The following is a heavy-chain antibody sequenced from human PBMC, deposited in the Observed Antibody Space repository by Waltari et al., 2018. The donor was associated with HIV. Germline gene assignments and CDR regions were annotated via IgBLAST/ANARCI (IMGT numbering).Heavy chain of an antibody. Sequence: QVQLQESGPGLVKPSETLSLTCTVSGYSISSGYYWGWIRQPPWKGLEWIGSIYHSGSNYNNPSLKSRVTMSVDTAKTQFSLKLSSVTAADTAGYYCAGVGGPASIGGWFDPGGQGTLVTVSS. J-gene: IGHJ5*02. CDR2: IYHSGSN. CDR1: GYSISSGYY. CDR3: AGVGGPASIGGWFDP. V-gene: IGHV4-38-2*02. D-gene: IGHD2-2*02.